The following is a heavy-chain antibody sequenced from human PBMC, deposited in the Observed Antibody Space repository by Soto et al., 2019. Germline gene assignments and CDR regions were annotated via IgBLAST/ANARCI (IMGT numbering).Heavy chain of an antibody. CDR1: GNSFRSSSYY. D-gene: IGHD3-3*02. Sequence: PSETRSLTAPVSGNSFRSSSYYWPWIRQPPGKGLEWIGSIHYRANSYYSPSLKSRITISVDTSKNQISLRLSSVTAADTAVYYCARPLQLAVSGFDPWGQGTLVTVSS. CDR3: ARPLQLAVSGFDP. CDR2: IHYRANS. J-gene: IGHJ5*02. V-gene: IGHV4-39*01.